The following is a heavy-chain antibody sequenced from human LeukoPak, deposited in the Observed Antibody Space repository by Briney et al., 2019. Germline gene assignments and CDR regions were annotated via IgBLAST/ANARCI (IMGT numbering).Heavy chain of an antibody. CDR1: GFTFDDYA. CDR3: AKDSYSGFPGDWFDP. CDR2: ISWNSGSI. D-gene: IGHD5-12*01. Sequence: GGSLRLSCAASGFTFDDYAMHWVRQAPGKGLEWVSGISWNSGSIGYADSVKGRFTISRDNAKNSLYLQMNSLRAEDTALYYCAKDSYSGFPGDWFDPWGQGTLVTVSS. J-gene: IGHJ5*02. V-gene: IGHV3-9*01.